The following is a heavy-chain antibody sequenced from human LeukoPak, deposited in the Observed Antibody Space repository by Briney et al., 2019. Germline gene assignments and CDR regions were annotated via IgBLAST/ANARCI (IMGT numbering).Heavy chain of an antibody. J-gene: IGHJ4*02. CDR1: GFTFSSYG. D-gene: IGHD5-12*01. CDR2: ISYDGSNK. Sequence: GGSLRLSCAASGFTFSSYGMHWVRQAPGKGLEWVAVISYDGSNKYYADSVKGRFTISSDNSKNTLYLQMNSLRAEDTAVYYCAKQVYSGYDFDYWGQGTLVTVSS. CDR3: AKQVYSGYDFDY. V-gene: IGHV3-30*18.